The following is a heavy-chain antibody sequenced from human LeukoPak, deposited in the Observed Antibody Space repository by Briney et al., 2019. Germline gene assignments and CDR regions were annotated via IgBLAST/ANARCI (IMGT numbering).Heavy chain of an antibody. D-gene: IGHD1-1*01. CDR2: IYYSGST. J-gene: IGHJ6*02. CDR1: GGSISSSSYY. Sequence: SETLSLTCTVSGGSISSSSYYWGWIRQPPGKGLEWIGSIYYSGSTYYNPSLKSRVTISVDTSKNQFSLKLSSVTAADTAVYYCARDTPALMTTYYYYGMDVWGQGTTVTVSS. V-gene: IGHV4-39*07. CDR3: ARDTPALMTTYYYYGMDV.